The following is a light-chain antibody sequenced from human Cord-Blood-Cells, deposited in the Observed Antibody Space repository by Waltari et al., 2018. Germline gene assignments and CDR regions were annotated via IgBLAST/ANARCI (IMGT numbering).Light chain of an antibody. J-gene: IGKJ4*01. Sequence: IQMTQSPFFLPASVRDRVTITCRASQSISSYLNWYQQKPGNAPKLLIYAASSLQSGVPSRFSGSGSGTDFTLTISSLQPEDFATYYCQQSYSTPLTFGGGTKVEIK. CDR2: AAS. CDR3: QQSYSTPLT. V-gene: IGKV1-39*01. CDR1: QSISSY.